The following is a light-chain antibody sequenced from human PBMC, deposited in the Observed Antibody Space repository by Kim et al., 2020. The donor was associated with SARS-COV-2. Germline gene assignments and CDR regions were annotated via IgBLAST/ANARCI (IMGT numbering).Light chain of an antibody. V-gene: IGKV3-15*01. CDR2: GAS. J-gene: IGKJ3*01. Sequence: SPGERATRSCRASQSVSSNLAWYQQKPGQAPRLLIYGASTRASGVPARFSGSGSGTEFTLTISSLQSEDFAVYYCQQYNDWPVFTFGPGTKVDIK. CDR1: QSVSSN. CDR3: QQYNDWPVFT.